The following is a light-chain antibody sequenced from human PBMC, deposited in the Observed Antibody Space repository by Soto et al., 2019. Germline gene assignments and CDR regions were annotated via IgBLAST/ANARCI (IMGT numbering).Light chain of an antibody. CDR2: DAS. CDR3: LQHNSYPIT. CDR1: QSILSR. V-gene: IGKV1-5*01. J-gene: IGKJ5*01. Sequence: DIQMTQSPSTLSASVGDRVTITCQASQSILSRLAWYQHKPGKAPKLLIYDASSLESGVPSRFSGSGSGTEFTLTISSLQPEDFATYYCLQHNSYPITFGQGTRLEIK.